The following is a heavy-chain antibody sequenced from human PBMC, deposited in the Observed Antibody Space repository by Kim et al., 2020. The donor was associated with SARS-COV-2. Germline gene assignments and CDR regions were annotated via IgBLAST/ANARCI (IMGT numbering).Heavy chain of an antibody. D-gene: IGHD2-15*01. J-gene: IGHJ6*02. CDR2: IYYSGST. CDR3: ARQRVAATLYYYYGMDV. Sequence: SETLSLTCTVSGGSISSSSYYWGWIRQPPGKGLEWIGSIYYSGSTYYNPSLKSRVTISVDTSKNQFSLKLSSVTAADTAVYYCARQRVAATLYYYYGMDVGGQGTTVTVSS. V-gene: IGHV4-39*01. CDR1: GGSISSSSYY.